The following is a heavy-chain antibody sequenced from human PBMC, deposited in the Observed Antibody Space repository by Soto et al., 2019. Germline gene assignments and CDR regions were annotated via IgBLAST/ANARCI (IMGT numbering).Heavy chain of an antibody. CDR2: INPSGGST. V-gene: IGHV1-46*01. J-gene: IGHJ6*02. Sequence: ASVKVSCQASGYTFTSYYMHWVRQAPGQGLEWMGIINPSGGSTSYAQKFQGRVTMTRDTSTSTVYMELSSLRSEDTAVYYCARLDTSLEDSQIPYYYGMDVWGQGTTVTVSS. CDR3: ARLDTSLEDSQIPYYYGMDV. CDR1: GYTFTSYY. D-gene: IGHD2-15*01.